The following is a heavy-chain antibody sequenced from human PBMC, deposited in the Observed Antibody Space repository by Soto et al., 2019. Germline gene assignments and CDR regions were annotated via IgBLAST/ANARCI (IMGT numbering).Heavy chain of an antibody. D-gene: IGHD1-26*01. V-gene: IGHV3-23*01. Sequence: PWWSLRLSCSASVFTCSSYAMSWFRQAPGKGLEWVSAISGSGGSTYYADSVKGRFTISRDNSKNTLYLQMNSLRAEDAAVYFCARYSGSYPSYYFDYWGQGTLVTVSS. CDR1: VFTCSSYA. CDR2: ISGSGGST. J-gene: IGHJ4*02. CDR3: ARYSGSYPSYYFDY.